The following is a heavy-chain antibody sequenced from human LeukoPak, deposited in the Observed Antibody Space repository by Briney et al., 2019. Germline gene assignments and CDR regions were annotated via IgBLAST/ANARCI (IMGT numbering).Heavy chain of an antibody. J-gene: IGHJ4*02. V-gene: IGHV3-21*06. CDR3: ARGPNSNWSGLDF. Sequence: GGSLRLSCAASGFTFSRYSMNWVRQAPGKGLEWVSSINISSNYIYYADSVKGRFTISRDNAKNSLYLQMNSLRVEDTAVYYCARGPNSNWSGLDFWGQGTLLTVSS. CDR2: INISSNYI. CDR1: GFTFSRYS. D-gene: IGHD6-6*01.